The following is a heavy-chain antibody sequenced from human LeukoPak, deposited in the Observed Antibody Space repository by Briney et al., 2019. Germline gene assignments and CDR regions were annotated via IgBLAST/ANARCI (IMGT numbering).Heavy chain of an antibody. CDR2: IRYDGSNK. CDR1: GFTFSSYG. J-gene: IGHJ4*02. CDR3: AKIGSGWSVSGYFDY. Sequence: GGSLRLSCAASGFTFSSYGMHWVRQAPGKGLEWAAFIRYDGSNKYYADSVKGRFTISRDNSKNTLYLQMNSLRAEDTAVYYCAKIGSGWSVSGYFDYWGQGTLVTVSS. D-gene: IGHD6-19*01. V-gene: IGHV3-30*02.